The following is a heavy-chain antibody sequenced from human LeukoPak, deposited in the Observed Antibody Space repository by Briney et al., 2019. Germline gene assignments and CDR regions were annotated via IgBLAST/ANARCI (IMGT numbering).Heavy chain of an antibody. CDR2: ISWNSGSI. CDR3: AKFDSYYGMDV. J-gene: IGHJ6*02. Sequence: PGRSLRLSCAASGFTFDDYAMHWVRHAPGKGLEWVSGISWNSGSIDYADSVKGRFTISRDNAKNSLYLQMNSLRAEDTALYYCAKFDSYYGMDVWGQGTTVTVSS. CDR1: GFTFDDYA. V-gene: IGHV3-9*01.